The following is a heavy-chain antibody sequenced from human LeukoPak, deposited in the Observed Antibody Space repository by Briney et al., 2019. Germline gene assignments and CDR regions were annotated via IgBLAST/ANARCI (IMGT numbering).Heavy chain of an antibody. Sequence: SETLSLTCAVYGGSFSGYYWSWIRQPPGKGLEWIGEINHSGSTYYNPSLKSRVTISVDTSKNQFSLKLSSVTAADTAVYYCARQEYYYDRDYWGQGTLVTVSS. D-gene: IGHD3-22*01. CDR3: ARQEYYYDRDY. CDR2: INHSGST. CDR1: GGSFSGYY. J-gene: IGHJ4*02. V-gene: IGHV4-34*01.